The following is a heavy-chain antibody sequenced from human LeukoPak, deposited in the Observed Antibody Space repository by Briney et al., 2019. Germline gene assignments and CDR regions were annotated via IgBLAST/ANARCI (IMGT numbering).Heavy chain of an antibody. CDR3: ARGQYSGSCFDN. J-gene: IGHJ4*02. CDR2: IYYSGST. D-gene: IGHD1-26*01. V-gene: IGHV4-59*01. Sequence: SETLSLTCTVSGGSTSSYLWSWIRQPPGKGLEWIGYIYYSGSTNYNPSLKSRVTILVDTSKNQFSLKVSSVTAADTAVYYCARGQYSGSCFDNWGQGSMVIVSS. CDR1: GGSTSSYL.